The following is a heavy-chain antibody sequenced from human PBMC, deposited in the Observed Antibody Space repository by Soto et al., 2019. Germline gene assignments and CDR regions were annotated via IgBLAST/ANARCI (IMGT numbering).Heavy chain of an antibody. D-gene: IGHD3-22*01. CDR2: INPSGGST. Sequence: GASVKVSCKAPGYTFTSYYMHWVRQAPGQGLEWMGIINPSGGSTSYAQKFQGRVTMTRDTSTSTVYMELSSLRSEDTAVYYCARDEYYYDSSGYYHMFDYWGQGTLVTVSS. J-gene: IGHJ4*02. V-gene: IGHV1-46*01. CDR1: GYTFTSYY. CDR3: ARDEYYYDSSGYYHMFDY.